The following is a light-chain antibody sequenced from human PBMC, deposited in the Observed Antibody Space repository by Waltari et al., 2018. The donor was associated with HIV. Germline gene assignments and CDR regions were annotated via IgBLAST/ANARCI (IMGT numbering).Light chain of an antibody. Sequence: QSVLTQSPSASGTPGTRVTISCSGSSSNIGSNYVYWYQQLPGTAPKLLLYRNNQRPSGVPDRFSGSKSGTSASLAISGLRSEDEAHYYCATWTDSLSGVVFGGGTKLRVL. CDR2: RNN. CDR1: SSNIGSNY. J-gene: IGLJ2*01. V-gene: IGLV1-47*01. CDR3: ATWTDSLSGVV.